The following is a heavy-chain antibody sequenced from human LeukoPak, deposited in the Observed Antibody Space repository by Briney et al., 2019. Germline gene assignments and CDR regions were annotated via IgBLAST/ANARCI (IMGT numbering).Heavy chain of an antibody. CDR2: ISGSGSST. CDR3: AKFRKPMALLDAFDI. J-gene: IGHJ3*02. Sequence: PGGSLRLSCVVSGFPFSTFGMNWVRQAPGKGLEWLSIISGSGSSTFYADSVKGRFTVSRDNSKNTLYLQMNSLRAEDTAVYYCAKFRKPMALLDAFDIWGRGTMVTVSS. D-gene: IGHD1-14*01. CDR1: GFPFSTFG. V-gene: IGHV3-23*01.